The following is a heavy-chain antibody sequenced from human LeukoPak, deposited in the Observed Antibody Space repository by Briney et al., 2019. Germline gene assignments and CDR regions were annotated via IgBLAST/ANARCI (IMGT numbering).Heavy chain of an antibody. D-gene: IGHD4-17*01. CDR3: ARIMTTVTTSDY. CDR2: IGSSGSNI. CDR1: GFTFGSYE. J-gene: IGHJ4*02. Sequence: GGSLRLSCAASGFTFGSYEMNWVRQAPGKGLEWVSYIGSSGSNIYYADSVKGRFTISRDNAKNSLYLQMNSLRAEDTAVYYCARIMTTVTTSDYWGQGTLVTVSS. V-gene: IGHV3-48*03.